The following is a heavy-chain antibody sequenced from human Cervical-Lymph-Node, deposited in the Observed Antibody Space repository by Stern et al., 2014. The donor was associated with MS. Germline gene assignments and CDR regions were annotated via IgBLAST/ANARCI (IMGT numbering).Heavy chain of an antibody. CDR1: GGTFSSYA. J-gene: IGHJ4*02. CDR3: ARAAMITFGGVSTSEDY. V-gene: IGHV1-69*01. CDR2: INPIFGTA. D-gene: IGHD3-16*01. Sequence: QVKLMQSGAEVKKPGSSVKVSCKASGGTFSSYAISWVRPAPGQGLEWMGGINPIFGTANYAQKFQGRVTITADESPSTAYMELSSLRSEDTAVYYCARAAMITFGGVSTSEDYWGQGTLVTVSS.